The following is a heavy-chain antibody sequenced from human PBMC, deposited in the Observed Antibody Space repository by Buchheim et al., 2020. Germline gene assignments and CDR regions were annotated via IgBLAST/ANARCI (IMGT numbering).Heavy chain of an antibody. CDR3: ARGSYSGPFDY. CDR2: IYYSGST. D-gene: IGHD5-12*01. J-gene: IGHJ4*02. V-gene: IGHV4-31*03. CDR1: GDSISSGSHY. Sequence: QVQLQESGPGPVKPSQTLSLTCTVSGDSISSGSHYWSWIRQHPGKGLEWIGYIYYSGSTYYNPSLKSRVSISVDSSKNQFSLKLSSVTAADTAVYYCARGSYSGPFDYWGQGTL.